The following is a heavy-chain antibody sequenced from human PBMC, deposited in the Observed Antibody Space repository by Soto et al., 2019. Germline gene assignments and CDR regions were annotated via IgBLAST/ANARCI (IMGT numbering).Heavy chain of an antibody. V-gene: IGHV3-49*04. CDR2: IRSKAYGGTT. Sequence: GGSLRLSCTASGFTFGDYAMSWVRQAPGKGLEWVGFIRSKAYGGTTEYAASVKGRFTISRDDSKSIAYLQMNSLKTEDAAVYYCTRYRWVRFLEWYYYYYGMDVWGQGTTVTVS. CDR3: TRYRWVRFLEWYYYYYGMDV. J-gene: IGHJ6*02. D-gene: IGHD3-3*01. CDR1: GFTFGDYA.